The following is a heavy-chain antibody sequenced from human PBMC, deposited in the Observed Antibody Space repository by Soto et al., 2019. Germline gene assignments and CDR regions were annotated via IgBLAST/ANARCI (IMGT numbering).Heavy chain of an antibody. J-gene: IGHJ6*02. CDR1: GYTFTGYY. CDR2: INPNSGGT. Sequence: QVQLVQSGAEVKKPGASVKVSCKASGYTFTGYYMHWVRQAPGQGLEWMGWINPNSGGTNYAQKFQGWVTMTRDTSISTAYMELSRLRSDDTAVYYCARAWGGIVVVPAHPSYGMDVWGQGTTVTVSS. D-gene: IGHD2-2*01. CDR3: ARAWGGIVVVPAHPSYGMDV. V-gene: IGHV1-2*04.